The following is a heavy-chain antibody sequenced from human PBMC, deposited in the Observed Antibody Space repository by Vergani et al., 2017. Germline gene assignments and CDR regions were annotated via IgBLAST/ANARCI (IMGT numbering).Heavy chain of an antibody. Sequence: QVQLVQSGAEVKKPGSSVKVSCKASGGTFSSYAISWVRQAPGQGLEWMGGIIPIFGTANYAQKFQGRVTITADESTGTAYMELSSLRSEDTAVYYCARCVYCSGTSCYGRDYYYGMDVWGQGTTVTVSS. CDR2: IIPIFGTA. CDR3: ARCVYCSGTSCYGRDYYYGMDV. J-gene: IGHJ6*02. V-gene: IGHV1-69*12. D-gene: IGHD2-2*01. CDR1: GGTFSSYA.